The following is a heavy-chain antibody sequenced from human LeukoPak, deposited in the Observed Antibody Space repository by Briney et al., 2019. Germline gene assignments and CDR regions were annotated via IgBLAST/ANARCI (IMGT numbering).Heavy chain of an antibody. D-gene: IGHD2-15*01. CDR1: GFIFSSYA. CDR3: AKAVATHSYYYGLDV. J-gene: IGHJ6*02. CDR2: ISGSGGTT. V-gene: IGHV3-23*01. Sequence: GGSLRLSCTHSGFIFSSYAMSWVRQAPGQGLEWVSGISGSGGTTHYADSVKGRFTISRDNSKNTLYLQVNSLRAEDTAVYYCAKAVATHSYYYGLDVWGQGTAVTVSS.